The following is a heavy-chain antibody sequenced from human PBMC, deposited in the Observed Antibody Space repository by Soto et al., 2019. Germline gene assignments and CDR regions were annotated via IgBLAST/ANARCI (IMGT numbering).Heavy chain of an antibody. V-gene: IGHV1-3*01. D-gene: IGHD3-9*01. Sequence: ASVKVSCKASGHTFTSYAMHWVRQAPGQRLEWMGWINAGNGNTKNSQKFQGRVTITRDESTSTAYMELSSLRSEDTAVYYCARGSILTGYQSRRDYYGMDVWGQGTTVTVSS. CDR2: INAGNGNT. CDR1: GHTFTSYA. J-gene: IGHJ6*02. CDR3: ARGSILTGYQSRRDYYGMDV.